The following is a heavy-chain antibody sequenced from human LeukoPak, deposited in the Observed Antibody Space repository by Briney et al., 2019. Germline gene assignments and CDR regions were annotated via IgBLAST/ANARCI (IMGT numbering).Heavy chain of an antibody. J-gene: IGHJ3*02. Sequence: PGGSLRLSCAASGFTFSGSAMHWVRQASGKGLEWVGRIRSKANSYATAYAASVKGRFTISRDDSKNTAYLQMNSLKTEDTAVYYCTRPDYYDSSGYYQNPREIWGQGTMVTVSS. D-gene: IGHD3-22*01. CDR1: GFTFSGSA. CDR3: TRPDYYDSSGYYQNPREI. CDR2: IRSKANSYAT. V-gene: IGHV3-73*01.